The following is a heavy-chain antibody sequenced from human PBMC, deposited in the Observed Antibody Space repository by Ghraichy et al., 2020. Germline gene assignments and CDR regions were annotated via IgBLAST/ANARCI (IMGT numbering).Heavy chain of an antibody. CDR3: TRRLIASTDGLDV. CDR1: GFTFSDHY. J-gene: IGHJ6*02. CDR2: TRNKANGYTT. Sequence: GESLNISCEASGFTFSDHYMDWVRQAPGKGLEWVGRTRNKANGYTTEYAASVRGRFTISRDDSKNSLYLQMNSLRTEDTAVYFCTRRLIASTDGLDVWGQGTTVTVSS. D-gene: IGHD2-21*01. V-gene: IGHV3-72*01.